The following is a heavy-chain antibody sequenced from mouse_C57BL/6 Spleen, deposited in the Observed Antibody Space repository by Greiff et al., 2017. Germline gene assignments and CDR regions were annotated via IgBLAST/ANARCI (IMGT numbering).Heavy chain of an antibody. V-gene: IGHV5-15*01. Sequence: EVQLVESGGGLVQPGGSLKLSCAASGFTFSDYGMAWVRQAPRKGPEWVAFISNLAYSIYYADTVTGRFTISRENAKNTLYLEMSSLRAEDTAMYYCARGDYHGYFDYWGQGTTLTVSS. CDR3: ARGDYHGYFDY. CDR1: GFTFSDYG. J-gene: IGHJ2*01. D-gene: IGHD1-1*01. CDR2: ISNLAYSI.